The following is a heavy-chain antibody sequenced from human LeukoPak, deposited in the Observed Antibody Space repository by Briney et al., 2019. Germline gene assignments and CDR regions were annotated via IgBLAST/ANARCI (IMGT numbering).Heavy chain of an antibody. D-gene: IGHD3-3*01. CDR3: ARDRGDLSYYYMDV. V-gene: IGHV1-69*05. CDR2: IIPIFGTA. Sequence: ASVKVSCKASGGTFSSYAISWVRQAPGQGLEWMGGIIPIFGTANYAQKFQGRVTITTDESTSTAYMELSSQRSEDTAVYYCARDRGDLSYYYMDVWGKGTTVTVSS. CDR1: GGTFSSYA. J-gene: IGHJ6*03.